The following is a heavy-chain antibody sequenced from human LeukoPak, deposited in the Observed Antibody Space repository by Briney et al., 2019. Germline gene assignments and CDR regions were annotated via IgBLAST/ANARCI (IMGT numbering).Heavy chain of an antibody. V-gene: IGHV3-48*02. Sequence: PGGSLRLSCAASGFTFSNYNMNWVRQAPGKGLEWVSYISTSGRAIFYADSVKGRFTISRDNAKNSLHLQMNSLRDEDTAVYYCARSTVTPVYWGEGPMVSVSS. CDR3: ARSTVTPVY. D-gene: IGHD4-17*01. CDR1: GFTFSNYN. J-gene: IGHJ4*02. CDR2: ISTSGRAI.